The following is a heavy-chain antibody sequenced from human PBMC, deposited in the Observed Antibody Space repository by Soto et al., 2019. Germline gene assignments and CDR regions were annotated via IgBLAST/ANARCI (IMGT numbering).Heavy chain of an antibody. Sequence: PGGSLRLSCAASGFTFTSYAMSWVRQAPGTGLEWVSGISVSGGSTYFADSVKGRFTISRDNSRNTVYLQMSSLRAEDTAVDYCVKDQSSGWYYFDYWGQGTLFTVSS. D-gene: IGHD6-19*01. V-gene: IGHV3-23*01. J-gene: IGHJ4*02. CDR1: GFTFTSYA. CDR3: VKDQSSGWYYFDY. CDR2: ISVSGGST.